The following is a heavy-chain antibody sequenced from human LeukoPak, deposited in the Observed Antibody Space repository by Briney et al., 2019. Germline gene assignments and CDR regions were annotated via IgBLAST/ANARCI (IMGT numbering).Heavy chain of an antibody. CDR2: ISYDGSNK. V-gene: IGHV3-30*18. Sequence: GGSLRLSCVGSGFTFSSYGMHWVRQAPGKGLEWVAIISYDGSNKYYADSVKGRFTISRDNSKNTLYLQMNSLRAEGTAVYYCAKDQLWLGNPFDYWGQGTLVTISS. CDR1: GFTFSSYG. J-gene: IGHJ4*02. CDR3: AKDQLWLGNPFDY. D-gene: IGHD6-19*01.